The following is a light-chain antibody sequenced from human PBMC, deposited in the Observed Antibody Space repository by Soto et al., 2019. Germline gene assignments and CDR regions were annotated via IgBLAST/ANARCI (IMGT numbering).Light chain of an antibody. V-gene: IGKV1-5*03. CDR1: QTISSW. CDR3: QQYDSYLAT. Sequence: DIQMTQSPSTLSGSVGDRVTITCRASQTISSWLAWYQQKPGKAPKLLIYKASTLKSGVPSRFSGSGSGTEFTLTITNLQPDDYGTYYCQQYDSYLATFGQGTKVDIK. J-gene: IGKJ1*01. CDR2: KAS.